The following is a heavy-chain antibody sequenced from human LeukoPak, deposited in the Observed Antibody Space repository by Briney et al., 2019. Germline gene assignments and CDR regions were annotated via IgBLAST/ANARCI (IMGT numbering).Heavy chain of an antibody. Sequence: SETLSLTCTVSGGSISNYYWSWIRQPPGKGLEWIGFIYYSGSTYYNPSLKSRVTISVDTSKNQFSLKLSSVTAADTAVYYCVVSGWYSNYYYYYMDVWGKGTTVTVSS. CDR3: VVSGWYSNYYYYYMDV. V-gene: IGHV4-59*04. J-gene: IGHJ6*03. D-gene: IGHD6-19*01. CDR2: IYYSGST. CDR1: GGSISNYY.